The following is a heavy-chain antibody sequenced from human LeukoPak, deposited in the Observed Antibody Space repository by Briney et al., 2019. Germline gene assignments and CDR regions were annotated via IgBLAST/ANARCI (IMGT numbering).Heavy chain of an antibody. CDR1: EYSFTTYW. Sequence: GESLKISCKGSEYSFTTYWIGWVRQMPGKGLDWMGIIYPGDSDTTYSPSFQGQVSISADKSISTAYLQWSSLKASDSAIYYCARRGHSGSFLDSFDIWGQGTMVTVSS. D-gene: IGHD5-12*01. J-gene: IGHJ3*02. CDR2: IYPGDSDT. CDR3: ARRGHSGSFLDSFDI. V-gene: IGHV5-51*01.